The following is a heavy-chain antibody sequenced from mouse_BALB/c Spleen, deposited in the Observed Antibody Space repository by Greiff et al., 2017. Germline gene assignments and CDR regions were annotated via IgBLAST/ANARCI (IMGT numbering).Heavy chain of an antibody. Sequence: VMLVESGAELVRPGTSVKISCKASGYTFTNYWLGWVKQRPGHGLEWIGDIYPGGGYTNYNEKFKGKATLTADTSSSTAYMQLSSLTSEDSAVYFCARWLPLYAMDYWGQGTSVTVSS. V-gene: IGHV1-63*02. CDR1: GYTFTNYW. CDR2: IYPGGGYT. D-gene: IGHD2-2*01. CDR3: ARWLPLYAMDY. J-gene: IGHJ4*01.